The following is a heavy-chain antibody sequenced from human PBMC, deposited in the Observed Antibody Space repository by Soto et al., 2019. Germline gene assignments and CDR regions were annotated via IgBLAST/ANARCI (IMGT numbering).Heavy chain of an antibody. CDR1: GLTFSRYE. J-gene: IGHJ3*01. Sequence: EVNLMESGGGLVQPGGSLRLSCAASGLTFSRYEMNWVRQAPGKGLEWIAYIHSSATTMYYADSVKGRFTISRDNAKNLLGLQLTSLGAEATAVYYGATRSGGGGAFDFWGQGTMVTVSS. V-gene: IGHV3-48*03. CDR2: IHSSATTM. D-gene: IGHD3-10*01. CDR3: ATRSGGGGAFDF.